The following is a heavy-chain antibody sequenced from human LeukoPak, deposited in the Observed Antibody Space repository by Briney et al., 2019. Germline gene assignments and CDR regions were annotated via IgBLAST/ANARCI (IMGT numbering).Heavy chain of an antibody. CDR3: ARGVVGGSGSYYCYYYMDV. CDR2: IDTSGST. Sequence: SETLSLTCTVSGGSISSGSYYWSWIRQPAGKGLEWIGRIDTSGSTNYNPSLKSRVTISVDTSKNQFFLKLSSVTAADTAGYYCARGVVGGSGSYYCYYYMDVWLKRTTVSICS. V-gene: IGHV4-61*02. J-gene: IGHJ6*03. D-gene: IGHD3-10*01. CDR1: GGSISSGSYY.